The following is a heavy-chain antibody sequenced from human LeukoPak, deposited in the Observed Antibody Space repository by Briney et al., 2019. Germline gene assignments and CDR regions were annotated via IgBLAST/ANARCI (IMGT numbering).Heavy chain of an antibody. D-gene: IGHD6-19*01. Sequence: GGSLRLSCAASGFTFSSFWMSWVRQAPGKGLEWVANIKQDGSEKYYVDSVKGRFTISRDNAKNSLYLQMNSLRAEDTAVYYCARGHPRGWQGVPFDYWGQGTLVTVSS. CDR2: IKQDGSEK. V-gene: IGHV3-7*01. J-gene: IGHJ4*02. CDR1: GFTFSSFW. CDR3: ARGHPRGWQGVPFDY.